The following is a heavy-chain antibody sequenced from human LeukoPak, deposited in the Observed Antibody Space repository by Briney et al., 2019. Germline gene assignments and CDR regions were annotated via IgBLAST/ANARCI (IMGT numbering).Heavy chain of an antibody. CDR3: ASHPPNSGYRH. D-gene: IGHD3-22*01. CDR2: ISPNSGGT. CDR1: SYTFYY. J-gene: IGHJ4*02. Sequence: GASVKVSCKASSYTFYYMHWVRQAPGQGLEWIGWISPNSGGTNYAQKFQGRVTLTRDTSISTVYKELSSLRSDDTAVYYCASHPPNSGYRHWGQGSLVTVSS. V-gene: IGHV1-2*02.